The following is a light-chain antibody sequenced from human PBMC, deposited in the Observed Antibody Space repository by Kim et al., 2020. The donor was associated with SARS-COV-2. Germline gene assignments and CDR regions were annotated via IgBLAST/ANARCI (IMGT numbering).Light chain of an antibody. CDR1: QSISSY. Sequence: DIQMTQSPSSLSASIGDRVTITCRASQSISSYLNWYQQKPGKAPKLLIYAASSLKSGAPSRFSGSGSETDFTLTISSLQPEDFATYYCHQSYSTPYNFGQGTKLEIK. CDR3: HQSYSTPYN. V-gene: IGKV1-39*01. J-gene: IGKJ2*01. CDR2: AAS.